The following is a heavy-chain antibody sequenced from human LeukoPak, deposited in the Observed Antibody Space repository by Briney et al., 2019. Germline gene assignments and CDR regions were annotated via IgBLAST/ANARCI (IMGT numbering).Heavy chain of an antibody. J-gene: IGHJ4*02. CDR2: ISGSCGST. D-gene: IGHD1-7*01. Sequence: PGGSLRLSCAASGFTFSSYAMSWVRQAPGKGLEWVSSISGSCGSTYYADSVKGRFTISRDNSKNTLYLQMNSLRGEDTAVYYCAKDREGTIADYFDYWGQGTLVTVSS. CDR1: GFTFSSYA. CDR3: AKDREGTIADYFDY. V-gene: IGHV3-23*01.